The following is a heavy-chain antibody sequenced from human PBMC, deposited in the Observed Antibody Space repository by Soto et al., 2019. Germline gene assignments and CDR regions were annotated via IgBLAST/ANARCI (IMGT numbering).Heavy chain of an antibody. V-gene: IGHV1-69*01. Sequence: QVQLVQSGAEVKKPGSSVKVSCKASGGTFSSYAISWVRQAPGQGLEWMGGIIPIFGTANYAQKFQGRVTMTADESTGAAYRELSSLRSEDTAVNYCARGGNIVVVPAALYYYGMDVWGQGTTVTVSS. J-gene: IGHJ6*02. CDR1: GGTFSSYA. CDR2: IIPIFGTA. D-gene: IGHD2-2*01. CDR3: ARGGNIVVVPAALYYYGMDV.